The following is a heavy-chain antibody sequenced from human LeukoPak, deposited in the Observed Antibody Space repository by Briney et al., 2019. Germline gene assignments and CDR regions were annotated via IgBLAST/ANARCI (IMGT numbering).Heavy chain of an antibody. CDR1: GFTFSSYG. CDR3: AREGYSSSSFDY. Sequence: GGSLRLSCAASGFTFSSYGMHWVRQAPGKGLEWVAVIWYDGSNKYYADSVKGRFAIPRDNSKNTLYLQMNSLRAEDTAVYYCAREGYSSSSFDYWGQGTLVTVSS. J-gene: IGHJ4*02. CDR2: IWYDGSNK. D-gene: IGHD6-6*01. V-gene: IGHV3-33*01.